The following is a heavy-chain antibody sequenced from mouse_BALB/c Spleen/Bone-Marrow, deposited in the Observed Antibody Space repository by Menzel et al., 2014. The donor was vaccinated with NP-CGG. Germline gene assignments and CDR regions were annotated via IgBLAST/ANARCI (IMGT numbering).Heavy chain of an antibody. CDR2: ISGGGSYT. Sequence: DVQLVESGGGLVKPGGSLKLSCAASGFTFSSYGMSWVRQTPEKRLEWVATISGGGSYTYYPDSVKGRFTTSRDNAKNNLYLQMSSLRSEDTALYYCARLYYDYDGGAYWGQGTLVTVSA. J-gene: IGHJ3*01. CDR1: GFTFSSYG. D-gene: IGHD2-4*01. CDR3: ARLYYDYDGGAY. V-gene: IGHV5-9-2*01.